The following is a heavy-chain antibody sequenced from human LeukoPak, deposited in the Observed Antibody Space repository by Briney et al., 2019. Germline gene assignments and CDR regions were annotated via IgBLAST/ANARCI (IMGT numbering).Heavy chain of an antibody. CDR2: INSDGSSI. V-gene: IGHV3-74*01. CDR3: ATSWGPDTSAFRWGRDGMDV. CDR1: GFTLGSFW. J-gene: IGHJ6*02. Sequence: GGSLRLSCEASGFTLGSFWMHWVRRAPGKGLDWVSRINSDGSSISYADSVKGRFTISRDNAKNTLYLQMNSLRVEDTAVYYCATSWGPDTSAFRWGRDGMDVWGQGTTVIVS. D-gene: IGHD3-16*01.